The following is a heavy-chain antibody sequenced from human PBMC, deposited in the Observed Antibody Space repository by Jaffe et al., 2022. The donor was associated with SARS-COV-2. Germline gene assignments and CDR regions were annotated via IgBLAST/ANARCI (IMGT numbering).Heavy chain of an antibody. J-gene: IGHJ4*02. V-gene: IGHV3-21*01. Sequence: EVQLVESGGGLVKPGGSLRLSCAASGFTFSSYSMNWVRQAPGKGLEWVSSISSSSSYIYYADSVKGRFTISRDNAKNSLYLQMNSLRAEDTAVYYCARVGSPMIVVVSYFDYWGQGTLVTVSS. CDR3: ARVGSPMIVVVSYFDY. CDR2: ISSSSSYI. D-gene: IGHD3-22*01. CDR1: GFTFSSYS.